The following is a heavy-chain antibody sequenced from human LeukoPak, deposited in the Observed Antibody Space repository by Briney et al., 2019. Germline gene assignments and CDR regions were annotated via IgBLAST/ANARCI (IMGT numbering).Heavy chain of an antibody. V-gene: IGHV4-39*01. CDR3: ARPIYSGSYRHAFDI. Sequence: SETLSLTCTVSGGSISSSSYYWGWIRQPQGKGLEWIVSIYYSGSTYYNPSLKSRVTISVDTSKNQISLKLSSVTAADTAVYYCARPIYSGSYRHAFDIWGQGTMVTVSS. CDR2: IYYSGST. D-gene: IGHD1-26*01. J-gene: IGHJ3*02. CDR1: GGSISSSSYY.